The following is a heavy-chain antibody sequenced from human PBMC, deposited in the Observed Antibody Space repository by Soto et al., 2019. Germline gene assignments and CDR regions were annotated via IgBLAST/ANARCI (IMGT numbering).Heavy chain of an antibody. CDR1: GGSISSGGYS. V-gene: IGHV4-30-2*01. CDR3: ARSPDF. CDR2: MYHSGST. J-gene: IGHJ4*02. Sequence: SETLSLTCAVSGGSISSGGYSWSWIRQPPGKGLEWIGYMYHSGSTYYNPSLKSRVTISIYRSKNQFSLKLSSVTAADMAVQYSARSPDFRCQGILVTRSS.